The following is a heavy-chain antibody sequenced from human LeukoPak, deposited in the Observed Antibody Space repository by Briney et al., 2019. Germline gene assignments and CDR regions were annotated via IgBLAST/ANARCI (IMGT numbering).Heavy chain of an antibody. CDR2: IYYSGST. D-gene: IGHD6-19*01. V-gene: IGHV4-34*01. J-gene: IGHJ6*03. CDR3: ARSYSSGWYPIFYYYYYMDV. CDR1: GGSFSGYY. Sequence: SETLSLTCAVYGGSFSGYYWSWIRQPPGKGLEWIGSIYYSGSTYYNPSLKSRVTISVDTSKNQFSLKLSSVTAADTAVYYCARSYSSGWYPIFYYYYYMDVWGKGTTVTISS.